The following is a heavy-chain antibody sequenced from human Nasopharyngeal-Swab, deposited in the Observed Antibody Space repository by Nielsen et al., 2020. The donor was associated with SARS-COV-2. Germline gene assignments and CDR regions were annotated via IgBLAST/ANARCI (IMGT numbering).Heavy chain of an antibody. Sequence: SVKVSCKASGFTFTSSAVQWVRQARGQRLEWIGWIVVGSGNTNYAQKCQERVTITRDMSTSTAYMELSSLSSEDTAVYYCAAAKAARQGYYYYGMDVWGQGTTVTVSS. V-gene: IGHV1-58*01. D-gene: IGHD6-6*01. CDR1: GFTFTSSA. CDR2: IVVGSGNT. CDR3: AAAKAARQGYYYYGMDV. J-gene: IGHJ6*02.